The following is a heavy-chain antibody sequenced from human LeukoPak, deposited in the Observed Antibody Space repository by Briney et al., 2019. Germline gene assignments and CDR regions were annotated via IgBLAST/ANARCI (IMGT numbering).Heavy chain of an antibody. Sequence: KTSETLSLTCTISGGSVSDYYWSWIRQSPGKGLEWIGYIYYTRSTTYNPSLKSRVTMSADTSKNQFSLKLSSVTAADTAVYYCARGGLNYDYVWGSYDENAFDIWGQGTMVTVSS. CDR1: GGSVSDYY. V-gene: IGHV4-59*02. J-gene: IGHJ3*02. CDR3: ARGGLNYDYVWGSYDENAFDI. CDR2: IYYTRST. D-gene: IGHD3-16*01.